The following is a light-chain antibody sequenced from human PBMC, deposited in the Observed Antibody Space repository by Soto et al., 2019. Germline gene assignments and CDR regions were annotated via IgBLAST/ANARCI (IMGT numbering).Light chain of an antibody. J-gene: IGKJ1*01. CDR3: QQYGSSGT. CDR1: QSVSIL. CDR2: GAS. V-gene: IGKV3-20*01. Sequence: EIVMTPSPATLSVSPVERATLSCRASQSVSILLAWYQQKPGQAPRLLIYGASNRATGIPDRFSGSGSGTDFTLTISRLEPEDFAVYYCQQYGSSGTFGQGTKVDIK.